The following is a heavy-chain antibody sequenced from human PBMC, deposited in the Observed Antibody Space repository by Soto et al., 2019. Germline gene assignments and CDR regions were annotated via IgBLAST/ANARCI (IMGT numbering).Heavy chain of an antibody. V-gene: IGHV4-4*02. Sequence: QVQLQESGPGLVKPSGTLSLTCAVSGGSISSSNWWSWVRQPPGKGLEWIGEIYHSGSTNYNPSLKSRGXXXVXXSKNQSALKLSSVTAADTAVYYCARVAVAGTRVDYWGQGTLVTVSS. CDR2: IYHSGST. CDR1: GGSISSSNW. D-gene: IGHD6-19*01. CDR3: ARVAVAGTRVDY. J-gene: IGHJ4*02.